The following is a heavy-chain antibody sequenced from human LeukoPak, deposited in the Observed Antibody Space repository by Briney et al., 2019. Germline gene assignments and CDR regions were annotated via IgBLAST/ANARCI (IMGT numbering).Heavy chain of an antibody. V-gene: IGHV4-39*07. J-gene: IGHJ4*02. CDR2: IYYSGST. CDR1: GGSISSSSYY. CDR3: AGEYGSGSSLIDY. Sequence: PSETLSLTCTVSGGSISSSSYYWGWIRQPPGKGLEWIGSIYYSGSTYYNPSLKSRVAISVDTSKNQFSLKLSSVTAADTAVYYCAGEYGSGSSLIDYWGQGTLVTVSS. D-gene: IGHD3-10*01.